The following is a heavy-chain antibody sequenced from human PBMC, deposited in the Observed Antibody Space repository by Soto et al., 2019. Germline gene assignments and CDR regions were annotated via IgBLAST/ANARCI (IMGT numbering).Heavy chain of an antibody. J-gene: IGHJ4*02. V-gene: IGHV4-30-2*01. CDR2: IFPRWTT. CDR1: GGSLNGATHS. Sequence: SETLSLTCGVSGGSLNGATHSLNWTRQPPGEGLEWIGYIFPRWTTYYNPSLKSRVTISIAVSKNKCSLSLRSLTAADTVVDYCARSRAFDYWSQGTLVTVSS. CDR3: ARSRAFDY.